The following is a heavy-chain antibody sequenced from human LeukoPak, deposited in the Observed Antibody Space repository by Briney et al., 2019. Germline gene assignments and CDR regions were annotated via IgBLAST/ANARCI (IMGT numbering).Heavy chain of an antibody. Sequence: PGGSLRLSCAASGFPFSTYWMHWVRQAPGKGLVWVSRLSSGGGHSAIYADFAKGRFTVSRDNAMNTLYLQMNSLRAEDTAVYHCAKGSYYYDSADYFDYWGQGTLVTVSS. CDR1: GFPFSTYW. J-gene: IGHJ4*02. CDR3: AKGSYYYDSADYFDY. D-gene: IGHD3-22*01. CDR2: LSSGGGHSA. V-gene: IGHV3-74*01.